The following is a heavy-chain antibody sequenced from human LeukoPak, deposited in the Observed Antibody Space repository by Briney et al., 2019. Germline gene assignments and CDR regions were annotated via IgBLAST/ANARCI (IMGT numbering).Heavy chain of an antibody. J-gene: IGHJ4*02. CDR3: ARLSEGYSSGWSFDY. CDR2: IYYGGST. V-gene: IGHV4-39*07. Sequence: SETLSLTCTVSGGSISSSSYYWGWIRQPPGKGLEWIGNIYYGGSTYYNPSLKSRVTISVDTSKNQFSLKLSSVTAAGTAVYYCARLSEGYSSGWSFDYWGQGTLVTVSS. D-gene: IGHD6-19*01. CDR1: GGSISSSSYY.